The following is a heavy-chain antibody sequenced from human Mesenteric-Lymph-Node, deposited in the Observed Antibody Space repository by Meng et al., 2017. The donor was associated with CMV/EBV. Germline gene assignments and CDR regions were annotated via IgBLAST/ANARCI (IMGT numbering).Heavy chain of an antibody. Sequence: SVKVSCKASGGTFSSYAISWVRQAPGQGREWMGGIIPIFGTANYAQKFQGRVTITTDESTSTAYMELSSLRSEDTAVYYCARGIRYSSGWYYFDYWGQGTLVTAPQ. CDR2: IIPIFGTA. D-gene: IGHD6-19*01. J-gene: IGHJ4*02. V-gene: IGHV1-69*05. CDR1: GGTFSSYA. CDR3: ARGIRYSSGWYYFDY.